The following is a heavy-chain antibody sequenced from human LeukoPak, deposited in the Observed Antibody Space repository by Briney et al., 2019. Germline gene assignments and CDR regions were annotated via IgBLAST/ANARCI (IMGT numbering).Heavy chain of an antibody. J-gene: IGHJ6*02. D-gene: IGHD4-17*01. Sequence: SQTLSLTCTVSGGSISSGSYYWSWIRQPAGKGLEWIGRIYTSGSTNYNPSLKSRVTISVDTSKNQFSLKLSSVTAAGTAVYYCASYGDYYYYSMDVWGQGTTVTVSS. CDR2: IYTSGST. CDR1: GGSISSGSYY. V-gene: IGHV4-61*02. CDR3: ASYGDYYYYSMDV.